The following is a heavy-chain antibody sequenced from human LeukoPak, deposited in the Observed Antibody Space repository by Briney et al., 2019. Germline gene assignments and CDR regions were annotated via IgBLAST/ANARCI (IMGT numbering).Heavy chain of an antibody. J-gene: IGHJ4*02. Sequence: GGSPRLSCAAAGFTFNHYGMHWVRQAPGKGLEWVAVIWSDGTNQYYADSVKGRFTISRDDSGNTVYLQMNSLRPEDTGVYYCARDAQRGFDYSNSLEYWGQGTPVTVST. CDR2: IWSDGTNQ. CDR1: GFTFNHYG. D-gene: IGHD4-11*01. CDR3: ARDAQRGFDYSNSLEY. V-gene: IGHV3-33*01.